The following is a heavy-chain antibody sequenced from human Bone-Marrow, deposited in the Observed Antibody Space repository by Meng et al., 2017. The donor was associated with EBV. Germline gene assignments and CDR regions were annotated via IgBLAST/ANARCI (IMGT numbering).Heavy chain of an antibody. CDR2: ISGDGGST. CDR1: GFTFGDYS. CDR3: ASSPLLSYNY. Sequence: GQVVERGGGCAQPGGSLILSCAASGFTFGDYSMSWARQAPGRELEWVSAISGDGGSTYYPDSVKGRLTISRDNSKNTLYLQVNSLRGEDTAVYYCASSPLLSYNYWGQGTLVTVSS. J-gene: IGHJ4*02. V-gene: IGHV3-23*04. D-gene: IGHD1-26*01.